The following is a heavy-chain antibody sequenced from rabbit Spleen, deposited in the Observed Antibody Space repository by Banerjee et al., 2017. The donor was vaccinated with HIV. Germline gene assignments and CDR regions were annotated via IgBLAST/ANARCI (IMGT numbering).Heavy chain of an antibody. CDR2: INSSSGST. D-gene: IGHD2-1*01. CDR3: ARWGNDYSYAMDL. Sequence: QEQLEESGGDLVKPEGSLTLTCTASGFSFSSSYYMCWVRQAPGKGLEWIGCINSSSGSTWYASWVNGRFTISKTSSTTVTLQMTSLTAADTATYFCARWGNDYSYAMDLWGPGTLVTV. CDR1: GFSFSSSYY. V-gene: IGHV1S45*01. J-gene: IGHJ6*01.